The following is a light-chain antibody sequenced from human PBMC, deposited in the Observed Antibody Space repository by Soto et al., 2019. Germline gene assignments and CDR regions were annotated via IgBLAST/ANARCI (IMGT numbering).Light chain of an antibody. CDR2: EVS. Sequence: QSALTQPASVSGSPGQSITISCTGTSSYVGGYNYVSWYQQHPGKAPKVMIYEVSNRPSGVSNRFSGSKSGNTTSLTISGLQADDEADYYCNSYSSTTPLYVFGTGTKVTVL. CDR3: NSYSSTTPLYV. J-gene: IGLJ1*01. V-gene: IGLV2-14*01. CDR1: SSYVGGYNY.